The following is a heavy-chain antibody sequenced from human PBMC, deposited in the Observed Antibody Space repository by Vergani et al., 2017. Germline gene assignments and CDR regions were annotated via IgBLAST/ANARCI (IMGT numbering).Heavy chain of an antibody. V-gene: IGHV3-15*07. Sequence: EVQLVESGGGIVKPGGSLRLSCVASGFSFRNAWMNWVRRTPGKGMEWVGRIKSKFDRRTTDYAAAVKGRFTISRADSKNTLFLQMNGLKTEDIGVYYCTTDPRDCGDGSCYWLRDHHYYGMDVWGQGTTVTVSS. J-gene: IGHJ6*02. CDR1: GFSFRNAW. CDR3: TTDPRDCGDGSCYWLRDHHYYGMDV. D-gene: IGHD2-21*01. CDR2: IKSKFDRRTT.